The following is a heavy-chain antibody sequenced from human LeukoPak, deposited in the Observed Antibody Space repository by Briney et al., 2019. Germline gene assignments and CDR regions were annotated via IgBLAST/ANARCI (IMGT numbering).Heavy chain of an antibody. J-gene: IGHJ3*02. CDR1: GFTFSSYE. CDR3: AKEYCSGGSCYSVAYAFDI. Sequence: GGSLRLSCAASGFTFSSYEMNWVRQAPGKGLEWVAFIRYDGSNKYYADSVKGRFTSSRDNSKNTLYLQMNSLRAEDTAVYYCAKEYCSGGSCYSVAYAFDIWGQGTMVTVSS. CDR2: IRYDGSNK. V-gene: IGHV3-30*02. D-gene: IGHD2-15*01.